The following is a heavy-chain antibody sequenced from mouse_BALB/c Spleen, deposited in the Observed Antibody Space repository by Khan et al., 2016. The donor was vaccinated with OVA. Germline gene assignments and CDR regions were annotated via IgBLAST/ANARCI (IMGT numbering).Heavy chain of an antibody. Sequence: EVQRVESGGGLVQPGGSRKLSCAASGFTFSSFGMHWVRQAPEKGLEWVAYISSDSITLYYADTVKGRVTISRDNPRNTLFLQMTSLRSEDTAIYYCARGNWAWFAYWGQGTLVTVSA. J-gene: IGHJ3*01. CDR2: ISSDSITL. V-gene: IGHV5-17*02. CDR1: GFTFSSFG. D-gene: IGHD2-1*01. CDR3: ARGNWAWFAY.